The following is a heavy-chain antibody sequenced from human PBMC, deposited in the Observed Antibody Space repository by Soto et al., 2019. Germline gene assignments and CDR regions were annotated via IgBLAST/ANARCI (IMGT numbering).Heavy chain of an antibody. CDR1: GYSFTSYW. D-gene: IGHD3-22*01. J-gene: IGHJ6*02. Sequence: GESLKISCKGSGYSFTSYWISWVRQMPGKGLEWMGRIDPSDSYTNYRPSFQGHVTISADKSISTAYLQWSSLKASDTAMYYCASSYYYDSSGYYPPHYYYYGMDVWGQGTTVTVSS. CDR3: ASSYYYDSSGYYPPHYYYYGMDV. V-gene: IGHV5-10-1*01. CDR2: IDPSDSYT.